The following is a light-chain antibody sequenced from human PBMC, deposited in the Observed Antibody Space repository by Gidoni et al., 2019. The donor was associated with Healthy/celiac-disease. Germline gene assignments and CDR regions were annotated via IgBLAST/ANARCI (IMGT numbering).Light chain of an antibody. J-gene: IGLJ2*01. CDR3: QSADSSGTYVV. CDR1: SLPKQY. Sequence: SYELTQPPSVSVSPGQTARITCSGDSLPKQYAYWYQQKPGQAPLLVIYKDRERPSGLPERFSGSSSGTTVTLTISGVQAEDEAYYYCQSADSSGTYVVFGGGTKLTVL. CDR2: KDR. V-gene: IGLV3-25*03.